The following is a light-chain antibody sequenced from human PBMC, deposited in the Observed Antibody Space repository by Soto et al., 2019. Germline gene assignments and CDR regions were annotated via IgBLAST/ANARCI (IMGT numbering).Light chain of an antibody. Sequence: DTQMTESPSTLPTSVRDSVTITCRASQSISSWLAWYQQKPGKAPKLLIYDASTLESGVPSRFSGSGSGTEFTLTINSLQPDDFATYYCQQYNSYPWTFGQGTKVDIK. CDR3: QQYNSYPWT. CDR2: DAS. CDR1: QSISSW. J-gene: IGKJ1*01. V-gene: IGKV1-5*01.